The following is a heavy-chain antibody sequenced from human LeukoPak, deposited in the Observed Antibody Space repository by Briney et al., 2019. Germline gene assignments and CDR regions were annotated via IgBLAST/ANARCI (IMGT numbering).Heavy chain of an antibody. CDR3: ARPEATVAGYDAFDI. D-gene: IGHD6-19*01. J-gene: IGHJ3*02. Sequence: GAPVKVSCKASGYTFTGYYMHWVRQAPGQGLEWMGWINPNSGGTNYAQKFQGRVTMTRDTSVSTAYMELSRLRSDDTAVYYCARPEATVAGYDAFDIWGQGTMVTVSS. V-gene: IGHV1-2*02. CDR1: GYTFTGYY. CDR2: INPNSGGT.